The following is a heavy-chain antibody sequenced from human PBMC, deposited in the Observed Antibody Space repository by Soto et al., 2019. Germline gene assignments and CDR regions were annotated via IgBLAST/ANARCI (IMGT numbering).Heavy chain of an antibody. Sequence: EVQLVETGGGLIRQGGSLRLSCEASDLSVSRSYMSWVRQAPGKGLEWVSTLDFSGSTHYADSVKGRFIISRDTANNTLFLQMNRLTAEDTAIYYCARDKTMGATRGYYYSGFDVSGQGTTVIVSS. V-gene: IGHV3-53*02. CDR3: ARDKTMGATRGYYYSGFDV. J-gene: IGHJ6*02. D-gene: IGHD1-26*01. CDR2: LDFSGST. CDR1: DLSVSRSY.